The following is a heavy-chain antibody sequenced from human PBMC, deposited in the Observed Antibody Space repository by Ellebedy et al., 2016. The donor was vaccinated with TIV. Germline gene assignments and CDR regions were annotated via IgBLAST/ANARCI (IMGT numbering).Heavy chain of an antibody. J-gene: IGHJ5*02. V-gene: IGHV1-2*02. CDR3: ARSKGDNWFDP. Sequence: ASVKVSCKTSGYTFTAYYIHWVRQAPGQGLEWMGWVNPDGGGTRYAPNFEGRVTMTRDTSITTAYMELSGLRSDDTAVYYCARSKGDNWFDPWGQGTLVTVSS. CDR1: GYTFTAYY. CDR2: VNPDGGGT.